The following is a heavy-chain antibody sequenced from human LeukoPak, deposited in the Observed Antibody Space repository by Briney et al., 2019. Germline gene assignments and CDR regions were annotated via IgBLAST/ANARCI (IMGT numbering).Heavy chain of an antibody. V-gene: IGHV4-59*08. CDR1: GGSISSYC. D-gene: IGHD6-19*01. Sequence: SETLSLTCTVSGGSISSYCWSWIRQPPGKGLEWIGYIYYSGSTNYNPSLKSRVTVSVDTSKNQFSLKLSSVTAADTAVYYCARSLGTAVHFDYWGQGTLVTVSS. CDR2: IYYSGST. J-gene: IGHJ4*02. CDR3: ARSLGTAVHFDY.